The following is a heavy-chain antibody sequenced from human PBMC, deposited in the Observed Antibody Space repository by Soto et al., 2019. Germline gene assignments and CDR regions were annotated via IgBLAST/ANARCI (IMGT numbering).Heavy chain of an antibody. J-gene: IGHJ4*02. CDR3: VKEGKMGVEGFDF. Sequence: GGSLRRSCATSGFTFSYHAMHWVRQAPGEGLEWVSGVRGDLVTTPYADSVKGRFTISRDNSKNTLYLQMNSLRAEDTAIYYCVKEGKMGVEGFDFWGQGTLVTVSS. D-gene: IGHD1-26*01. V-gene: IGHV3-23*01. CDR2: VRGDLVTT. CDR1: GFTFSYHA.